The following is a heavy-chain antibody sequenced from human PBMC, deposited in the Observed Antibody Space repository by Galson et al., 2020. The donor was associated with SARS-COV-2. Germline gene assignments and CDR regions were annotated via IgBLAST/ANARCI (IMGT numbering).Heavy chain of an antibody. CDR3: WKSMHDSSGYYTNQFDY. CDR2: ISGSGDST. V-gene: IGHV3-23*01. J-gene: IGHJ4*02. D-gene: IGHD3-22*01. Sequence: GESLKISCAASGFTFSSYAMTWVRQAPGKGLEWVSSISGSGDSTYYGDSVKGRFPISRDNSKNTLYLQMNSLRDEDTAVYYCWKSMHDSSGYYTNQFDYWGQGTLVTVAS. CDR1: GFTFSSYA.